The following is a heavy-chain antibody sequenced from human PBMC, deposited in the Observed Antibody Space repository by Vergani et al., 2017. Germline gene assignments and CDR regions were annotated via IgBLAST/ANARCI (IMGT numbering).Heavy chain of an antibody. J-gene: IGHJ5*02. D-gene: IGHD6-19*01. V-gene: IGHV4-39*01. CDR2: IYYSGST. CDR1: GGSISSSSYY. CDR3: ATHSTLEWLVKLWWIAP. Sequence: QLQLQESGPGLVKPSETLSLTCTVSGGSISSSSYYWGWIRPPPGKGLEWIGSIYYSGSTYYNPSLKSRVTISVDTSKNQFSLKLSSVTAAATAVYFCATHSTLEWLVKLWWIAPWGQGILVTVSS.